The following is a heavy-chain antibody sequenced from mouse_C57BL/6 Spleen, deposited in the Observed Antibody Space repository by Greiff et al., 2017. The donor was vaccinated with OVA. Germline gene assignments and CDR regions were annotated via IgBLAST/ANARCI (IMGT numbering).Heavy chain of an antibody. V-gene: IGHV5-6*01. CDR2: ISSGGSYT. CDR1: GFTFSSYG. Sequence: EVHLVESGGDLVKPGGSLKLSCAASGFTFSSYGMSWVRQTPDKRLEWVATISSGGSYTYYPDSVKGRFTISRDNAKNTLYLQMSSLKSEDTAMYYCARHLDYDERAWYFDVWGTGTTVTVSS. D-gene: IGHD2-4*01. CDR3: ARHLDYDERAWYFDV. J-gene: IGHJ1*03.